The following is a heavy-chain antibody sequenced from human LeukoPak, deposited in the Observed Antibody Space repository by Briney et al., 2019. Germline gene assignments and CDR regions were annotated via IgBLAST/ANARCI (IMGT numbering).Heavy chain of an antibody. CDR3: TGYYDKGHDPGHDYYYYYMDV. D-gene: IGHD3-22*01. Sequence: GGSLRLSCAASGFTVSSNYMSWVRQAPGKGLEWVSVIYSGGSTYYADSVKGRFTISRDNSKNTLYLQMNSLRAEDTAVYYCTGYYDKGHDPGHDYYYYYMDVWGKGTTVTVSS. CDR2: IYSGGST. V-gene: IGHV3-53*01. CDR1: GFTVSSNY. J-gene: IGHJ6*03.